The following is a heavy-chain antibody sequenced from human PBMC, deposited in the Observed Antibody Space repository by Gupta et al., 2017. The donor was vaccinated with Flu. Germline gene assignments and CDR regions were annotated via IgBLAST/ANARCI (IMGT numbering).Heavy chain of an antibody. CDR3: ASASGFSSGGFNY. D-gene: IGHD3-22*01. J-gene: IGHJ4*02. CDR1: GFRNYA. Sequence: QVQLVQSGAEAKKPGASVKVSCKASGFRNYALHWVRQAPGQGLEWMGWIDPDSGGTNYAQKFQGRVSMTRETSISTDYMELSGMRSDDTALYYGASASGFSSGGFNYWGQGTLVTVSS. CDR2: IDPDSGGT. V-gene: IGHV1-2*02.